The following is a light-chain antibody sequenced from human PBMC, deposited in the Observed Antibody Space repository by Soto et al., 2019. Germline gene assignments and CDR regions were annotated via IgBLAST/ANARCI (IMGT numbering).Light chain of an antibody. V-gene: IGLV2-14*01. J-gene: IGLJ2*01. CDR3: SSYTVSSTYVV. Sequence: QSALTQPASVSGSPGQSITISCTGTSSDVGGYNYVSWYQHHPNKAPKLIIYEVTNRPSGVSNRFSGSKSGNTASLTISGLQAEDEADYFCSSYTVSSTYVVFGGGTKVTVL. CDR2: EVT. CDR1: SSDVGGYNY.